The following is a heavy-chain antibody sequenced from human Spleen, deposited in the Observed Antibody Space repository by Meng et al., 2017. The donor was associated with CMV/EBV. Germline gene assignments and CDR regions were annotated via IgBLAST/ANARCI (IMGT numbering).Heavy chain of an antibody. D-gene: IGHD3-3*01. V-gene: IGHV4-4*02. CDR2: VYHSGST. J-gene: IGHJ5*02. CDR1: GGSISSPHW. CDR3: ARFRVTSHRFDP. Sequence: CAFSGGSISSPHWWSWVRQPPGKGLEWIGEVYHSGSTNYNPSLGSRVSISLDTSKNHFSLKLTSVTAADTAVYYCARFRVTSHRFDPWGQGALVTVSS.